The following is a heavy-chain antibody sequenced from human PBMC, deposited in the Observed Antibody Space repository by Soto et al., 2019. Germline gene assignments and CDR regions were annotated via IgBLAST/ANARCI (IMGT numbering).Heavy chain of an antibody. CDR1: GGTFDNFI. CDR2: IVPMLGTP. J-gene: IGHJ6*02. V-gene: IGHV1-69*01. Sequence: QVQLVQSGAEVKEPGSSVRVSCKASGGTFDNFIMNWVRQTPGQGLEWMGGIVPMLGTPTYAEKFKGRVTISATGSTSTMYMEVTSLRSEDTAIYYCETNGTYSSSLRPSSGMDGWGQGTTVTDSS. CDR3: ETNGTYSSSLRPSSGMDG. D-gene: IGHD1-26*01.